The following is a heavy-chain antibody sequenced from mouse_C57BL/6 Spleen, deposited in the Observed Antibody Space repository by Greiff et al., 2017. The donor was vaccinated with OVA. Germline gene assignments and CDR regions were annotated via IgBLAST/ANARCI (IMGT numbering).Heavy chain of an antibody. D-gene: IGHD2-5*01. CDR3: ARKIHYSNYDAMDY. CDR2: INPNNGGT. CDR1: GYTFTDYN. V-gene: IGHV1-18*01. J-gene: IGHJ4*01. Sequence: EVQLQQSGPELVKPGASVKIPCKASGYTFTDYNMDWVKQSHGKSLEWIGDINPNNGGTIYNQKFKGKATLTVDKSSSTAYMELRSLTSEDTAVYYGARKIHYSNYDAMDYWGQGTSVTVSS.